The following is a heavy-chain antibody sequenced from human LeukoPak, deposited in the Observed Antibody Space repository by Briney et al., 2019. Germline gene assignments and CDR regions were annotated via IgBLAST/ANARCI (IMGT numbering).Heavy chain of an antibody. V-gene: IGHV4-39*07. CDR1: GGSNSSSSYY. J-gene: IGHJ6*03. Sequence: SETLSLTCTVSGGSNSSSSYYWGWIRQPPGKGLEWIGSIYYSGSTYYNPSLKSRVTISVDTSKSQFSLRLTSVTAADTAVYYCASNGYYCIEVWGNGTTATVSS. D-gene: IGHD2-8*01. CDR3: ASNGYYCIEV. CDR2: IYYSGST.